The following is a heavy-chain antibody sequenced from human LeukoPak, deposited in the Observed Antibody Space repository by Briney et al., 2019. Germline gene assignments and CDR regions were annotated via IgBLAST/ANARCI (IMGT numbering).Heavy chain of an antibody. CDR3: ARGLRYLSSRFDP. J-gene: IGHJ5*02. CDR2: INHTGNT. CDR1: GGSFSDYY. D-gene: IGHD3-16*02. V-gene: IGHV4-34*01. Sequence: SETLSLTCAVYGGSFSDYYWSWIRQPPGKGLEWIGEINHTGNTNYSPSLKSRVTISVDTSKNQFSLRLSSVTAADTALYYCARGLRYLSSRFDPWGQGTLVTVSS.